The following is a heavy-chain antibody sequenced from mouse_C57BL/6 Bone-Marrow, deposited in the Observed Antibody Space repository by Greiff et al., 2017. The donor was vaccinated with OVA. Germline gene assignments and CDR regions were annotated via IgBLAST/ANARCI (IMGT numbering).Heavy chain of an antibody. CDR1: GFNIKDYY. J-gene: IGHJ1*03. Sequence: VQLQQSGAELVKPGASVKLSCTASGFNIKDYYMHWVKQRPEQGLEWIGRIAPEDGETKYAPKFQGKATIIADTSSNTAYLQLSSLTSDDTAVYYCASYCNYGTRYFDVWGTGTTVTVSS. CDR2: IAPEDGET. D-gene: IGHD2-1*01. CDR3: ASYCNYGTRYFDV. V-gene: IGHV14-2*01.